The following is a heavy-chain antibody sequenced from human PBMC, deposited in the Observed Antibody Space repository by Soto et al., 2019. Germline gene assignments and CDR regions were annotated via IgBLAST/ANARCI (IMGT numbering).Heavy chain of an antibody. V-gene: IGHV3-23*01. J-gene: IGHJ4*02. CDR2: ISGSGGST. D-gene: IGHD2-15*01. CDR3: AKDEVYCSGGSSYPWDS. Sequence: GGSLRLSCAASGFTFSSYAMSWVRQAPGKGLEWVSAISGSGGSTYYADSVKGRFTISRDNTKSTVYLQMNSLRAKNTAVYYCAKDEVYCSGGSSYPWDSWGQGTRATVSP. CDR1: GFTFSSYA.